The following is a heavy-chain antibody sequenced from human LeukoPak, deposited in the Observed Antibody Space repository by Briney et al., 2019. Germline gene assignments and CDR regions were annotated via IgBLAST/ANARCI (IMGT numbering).Heavy chain of an antibody. CDR1: GYTFTDYY. Sequence: ASVKVSCXASGYTFTDYYMHWVRQAHGQGLEWMGWINPNSGGTNYAQKFQGRVTMTRDTSISTAYMELSRLRSDDTAVYYCARDDFWSGYFHYYMDVWGKGTTVTVSS. CDR3: ARDDFWSGYFHYYMDV. CDR2: INPNSGGT. J-gene: IGHJ6*03. D-gene: IGHD3-3*01. V-gene: IGHV1-2*02.